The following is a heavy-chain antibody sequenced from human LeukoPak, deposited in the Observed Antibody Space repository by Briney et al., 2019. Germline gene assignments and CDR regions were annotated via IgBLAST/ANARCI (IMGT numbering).Heavy chain of an antibody. J-gene: IGHJ4*02. CDR3: AALPAYSSSWYGIHMNFDY. V-gene: IGHV3-23*01. Sequence: GGSLRLSCAASGFTFSSYAMSWVRQAPGKGLEWVSAISGSGGSTYYADSVKGRFTISRDNSKNTLYLQMNSLRAEDTAVYYCAALPAYSSSWYGIHMNFDYWGQGTLVTVSS. D-gene: IGHD6-13*01. CDR2: ISGSGGST. CDR1: GFTFSSYA.